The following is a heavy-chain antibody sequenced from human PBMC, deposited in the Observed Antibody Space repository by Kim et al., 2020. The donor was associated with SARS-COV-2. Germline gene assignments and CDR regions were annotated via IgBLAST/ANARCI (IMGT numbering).Heavy chain of an antibody. CDR1: GFTFGDYA. J-gene: IGHJ4*02. V-gene: IGHV3-49*03. CDR3: SRASSYDILAGAN. D-gene: IGHD3-9*01. Sequence: GGSLRLSCTASGFTFGDYAMTWFRQAPGRGLEWVGFIRSETFGGTTEYAASVKGRFTISRDDSKGISYLQMNSLKIEDTALYYCSRASSYDILAGANWGQGTLVTVSS. CDR2: IRSETFGGTT.